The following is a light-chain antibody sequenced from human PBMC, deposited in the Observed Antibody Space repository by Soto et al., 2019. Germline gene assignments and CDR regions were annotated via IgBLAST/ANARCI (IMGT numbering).Light chain of an antibody. Sequence: QSVLTQTPSASGTPGETVTISCSGSRSNIGNNAVSWYQRFPGTAPKLLIYNNKQRPSGVPDRFSGSKSGTSASLAISGLQSEDEADYYCATWDDSLNARGVFGGGTKLTVL. CDR2: NNK. J-gene: IGLJ3*02. CDR3: ATWDDSLNARGV. CDR1: RSNIGNNA. V-gene: IGLV1-44*01.